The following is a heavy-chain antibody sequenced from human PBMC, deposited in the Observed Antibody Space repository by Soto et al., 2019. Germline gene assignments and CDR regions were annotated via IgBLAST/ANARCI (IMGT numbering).Heavy chain of an antibody. J-gene: IGHJ5*02. CDR2: MNPNSGNT. D-gene: IGHD3-3*01. CDR1: GYTFTSYD. CDR3: ARGPVLRFLEWLPPLLTNWFDP. Sequence: ASVKVSCKASGYTFTSYDINWVRQATGQGLEWMGWMNPNSGNTGYAQKFQGRVTMTRNTSISTAYMELSSLRSEDTAVYYCARGPVLRFLEWLPPLLTNWFDPWGQGTLVTVSS. V-gene: IGHV1-8*01.